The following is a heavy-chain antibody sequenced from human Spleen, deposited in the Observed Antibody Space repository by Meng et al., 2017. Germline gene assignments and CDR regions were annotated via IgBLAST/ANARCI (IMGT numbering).Heavy chain of an antibody. Sequence: GGSLRLSCAASRFSFSSYAMSWVRQAPGKGLQWVSAISGSGADPYYADSVKGRFTISRDNSKNTLYLQMNSLRADDTALYYCAKGLLQIQYYYYTMDVWGQGTTVTVSS. J-gene: IGHJ6*02. CDR2: ISGSGADP. CDR1: RFSFSSYA. CDR3: AKGLLQIQYYYYTMDV. D-gene: IGHD2-15*01. V-gene: IGHV3-23*01.